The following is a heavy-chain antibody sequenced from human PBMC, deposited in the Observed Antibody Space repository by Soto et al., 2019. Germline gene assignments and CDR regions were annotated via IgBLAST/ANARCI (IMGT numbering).Heavy chain of an antibody. Sequence: QVQLVQSGGEVKKPGASVKVSCKASGYTFTTYGITWVRQGPGQGLEWMGWISAYNGNTNYAQKVQGRVTMTTDTSXXTXYXXLRSLRSDDTAVYYCARAVDYYDSSGYYTQEYFQHWGQGTLVTVSS. CDR3: ARAVDYYDSSGYYTQEYFQH. CDR1: GYTFTTYG. V-gene: IGHV1-18*01. D-gene: IGHD3-22*01. CDR2: ISAYNGNT. J-gene: IGHJ1*01.